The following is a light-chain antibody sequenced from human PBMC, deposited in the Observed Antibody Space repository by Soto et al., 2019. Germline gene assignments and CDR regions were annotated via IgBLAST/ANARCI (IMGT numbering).Light chain of an antibody. J-gene: IGKJ2*01. CDR2: GAS. CDR1: QSLSSTW. Sequence: EIVLTQSPGTLSSSPGESASLSCRASQSLSSTWLAWYQQKPGQPPRLLIYGASNRATGIPDRFSGSGPGTDFTLTIGRLEPEDFAMYYCQQSGSAPPYPFGAPPYTFGPGTRLDI. V-gene: IGKV3-20*01. CDR3: QQSGSAPPYPFGAPPYT.